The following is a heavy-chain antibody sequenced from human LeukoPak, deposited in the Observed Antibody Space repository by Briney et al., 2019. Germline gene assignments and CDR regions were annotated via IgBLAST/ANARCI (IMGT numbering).Heavy chain of an antibody. CDR1: RYTFTSYD. CDR2: MNPNTGRT. CDR3: ARLAETPDYYSNGGYFYLGY. J-gene: IGHJ4*02. D-gene: IGHD3-22*01. V-gene: IGHV1-8*01. Sequence: ASVKVSCKASRYTFTSYDINWVREAAGQGLEWMGWMNPNTGRTGYAQKFQGRVTMTRDTSITTAYMELTSLTYEDTAVYYCARLAETPDYYSNGGYFYLGYWGQGTPVTVSS.